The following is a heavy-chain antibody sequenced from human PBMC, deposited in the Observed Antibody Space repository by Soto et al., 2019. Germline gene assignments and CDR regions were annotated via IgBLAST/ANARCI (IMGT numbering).Heavy chain of an antibody. CDR2: ISSSGSTI. J-gene: IGHJ6*03. V-gene: IGHV3-11*01. Sequence: QVQLVESGGGLVKPGGSLRLSCAASGFTFSDYYMSWIRQAPGKGLEWVSYISSSGSTIYYADSVKGRFTISRDNAKNSLYLQMNIVRAEDTAVYYCARDEVYCSSTSCYGLSNYYYYYMDVWGKGTTVTVSS. D-gene: IGHD2-2*01. CDR3: ARDEVYCSSTSCYGLSNYYYYYMDV. CDR1: GFTFSDYY.